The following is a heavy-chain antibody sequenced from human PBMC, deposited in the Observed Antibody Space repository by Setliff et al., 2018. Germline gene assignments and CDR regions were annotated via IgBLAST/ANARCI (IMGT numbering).Heavy chain of an antibody. CDR1: GGSINSYY. J-gene: IGHJ4*02. V-gene: IGHV4-59*01. D-gene: IGHD3-22*01. CDR2: IYYSGNSNYDT. Sequence: PSETLSLTCIVSGGSINSYYWNWIRQPPGKGLEWIGYIYYSGNSNYDTNYNPSLKSRVTILSDTSKNQFSLILSSVTAADTAVYYCARVGFEDDSSGSRIYWGQGTLVTVSS. CDR3: ARVGFEDDSSGSRIY.